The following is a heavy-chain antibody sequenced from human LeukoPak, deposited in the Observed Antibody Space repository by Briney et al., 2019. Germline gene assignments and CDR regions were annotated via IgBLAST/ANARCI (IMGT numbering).Heavy chain of an antibody. V-gene: IGHV3-21*01. CDR1: GFTFSSYS. D-gene: IGHD6-19*01. J-gene: IGHJ3*02. Sequence: PGGSLRLSCAASGFTFSSYSMNWVRQAPGKGLEWVSSISSSSYIYYADSVKGRFTISRDNAKNSLYLQMNSLRAEDTAVYYCAREVRGSGWDEAFDIWGQGTMVTVSS. CDR3: AREVRGSGWDEAFDI. CDR2: ISSSSYI.